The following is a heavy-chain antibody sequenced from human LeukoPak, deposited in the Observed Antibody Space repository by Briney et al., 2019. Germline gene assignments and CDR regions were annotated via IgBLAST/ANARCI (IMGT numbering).Heavy chain of an antibody. V-gene: IGHV4-59*01. CDR2: IYYSGST. Sequence: SETLSLTCAVYGGSFSGYYWSWIRQPPGKGLEWIGYIYYSGSTNYNPSLKSRVTISVDTSKNQFSLKLSSVTAADTAVYYCARDVAKYYYGSGANRRVYNWFDPWGQGTLVTVSS. J-gene: IGHJ5*02. CDR3: ARDVAKYYYGSGANRRVYNWFDP. D-gene: IGHD3-10*01. CDR1: GGSFSGYY.